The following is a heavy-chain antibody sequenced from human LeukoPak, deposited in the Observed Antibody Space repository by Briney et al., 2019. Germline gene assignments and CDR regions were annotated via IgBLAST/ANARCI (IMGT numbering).Heavy chain of an antibody. Sequence: PGGSLRLSCAASGFTFSDYYMSWIRQAPGKGLEWVASIKEDGSEKYFVDSVKGRFTISRDNAKNSLYLQMNSLRAEDTAVYYCARDSRSMADYWGQGTLVTVSS. V-gene: IGHV3-7*01. CDR1: GFTFSDYY. CDR2: IKEDGSEK. D-gene: IGHD2-2*01. J-gene: IGHJ4*02. CDR3: ARDSRSMADY.